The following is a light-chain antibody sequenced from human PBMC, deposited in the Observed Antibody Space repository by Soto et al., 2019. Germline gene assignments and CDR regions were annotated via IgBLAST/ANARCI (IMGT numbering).Light chain of an antibody. V-gene: IGKV3-20*01. CDR2: GAS. J-gene: IGKJ1*01. CDR1: QTITGSY. CDR3: QQYGSSPRT. Sequence: EIVLTQSPGILSLSPGERATLSCRASQTITGSYLAWYQQKPGQAPRLLIYGASIRATGIPDRFSGSGSGRDFTLTISRLEPEDCAVYYCQQYGSSPRTFGQGTKVEI.